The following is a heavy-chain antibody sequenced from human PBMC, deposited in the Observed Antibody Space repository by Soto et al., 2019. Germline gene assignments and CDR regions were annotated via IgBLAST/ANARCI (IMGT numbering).Heavy chain of an antibody. CDR3: ARSGGVEMATITRAFDI. J-gene: IGHJ3*02. D-gene: IGHD5-12*01. Sequence: PSETLSLTCTVSGGSISSYYWSWIRQPPGKGLEWIGYIYYSGSTNYNPSLKSRVTISVDTSKNQFSLKLSSVTAADTAVYYCARSGGVEMATITRAFDIWGQGTMVTVSS. CDR1: GGSISSYY. CDR2: IYYSGST. V-gene: IGHV4-59*01.